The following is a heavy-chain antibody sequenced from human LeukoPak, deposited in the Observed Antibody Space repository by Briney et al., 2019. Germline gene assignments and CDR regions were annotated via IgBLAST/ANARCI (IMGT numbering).Heavy chain of an antibody. CDR3: ARAYYEGSAYRHAVYFDY. CDR2: INPIDDST. D-gene: IGHD3-22*01. CDR1: GYTFNSSY. Sequence: GASVKVSCKASGYTFNSSYMHWVRQAPGQGLEWMGIINPIDDSTRYAQKFQGRVTMTKDTSTNTVYMHLSSLSSDDTAVYYCARAYYEGSAYRHAVYFDYWGQGTLVTVSS. V-gene: IGHV1-46*02. J-gene: IGHJ4*02.